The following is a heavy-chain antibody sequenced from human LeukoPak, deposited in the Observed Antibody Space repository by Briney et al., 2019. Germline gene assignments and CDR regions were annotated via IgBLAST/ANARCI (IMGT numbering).Heavy chain of an antibody. Sequence: PGGSLRLSCAASGFTVSNNYMGWVRQAPAKGLEWVSVIYSCGSTYYADSVKGRFTISRDNPKNTLYLQMNSLRAEDTAVYYCAGAPKTDCSGGSYFTYWGQGTLVTVPS. CDR1: GFTVSNNY. J-gene: IGHJ4*02. CDR2: IYSCGST. CDR3: AGAPKTDCSGGSYFTY. D-gene: IGHD2-15*01. V-gene: IGHV3-66*03.